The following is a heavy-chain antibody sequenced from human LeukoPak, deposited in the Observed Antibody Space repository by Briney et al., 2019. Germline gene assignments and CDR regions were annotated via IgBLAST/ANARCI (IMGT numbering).Heavy chain of an antibody. CDR3: ARGLHRRCSGGICYQPFDY. D-gene: IGHD2-15*01. CDR2: ISYDGSNK. J-gene: IGHJ4*02. V-gene: IGHV3-30*04. Sequence: GGSLRLSCAASGFTFSSYAMSWVRQAPGKGLEWVAVISYDGSNKYYADSVKGRFTISRDNSRNTLYLQMNSLRAEDSAVYYCARGLHRRCSGGICYQPFDYWGQGTLVTVSS. CDR1: GFTFSSYA.